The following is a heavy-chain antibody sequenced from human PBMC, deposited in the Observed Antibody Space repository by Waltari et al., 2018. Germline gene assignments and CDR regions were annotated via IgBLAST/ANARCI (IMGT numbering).Heavy chain of an antibody. D-gene: IGHD2-8*02. CDR2: IYYSWST. CDR1: GGSISSSSYY. J-gene: IGHJ5*02. CDR3: ARVKHAKVVYARGWFDP. Sequence: QLQLQESGPGLVKPSETLSLTCTVSGGSISSSSYYWGWIRQPPGKGLEWIGSIYYSWSTYYNPSLKSRVTISVDTSKNQFSLKLSSVTAADTAVYYCARVKHAKVVYARGWFDPWGQGTLVTVSS. V-gene: IGHV4-39*07.